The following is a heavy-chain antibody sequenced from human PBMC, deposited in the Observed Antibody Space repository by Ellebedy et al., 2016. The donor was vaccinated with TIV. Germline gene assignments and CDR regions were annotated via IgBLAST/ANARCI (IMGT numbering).Heavy chain of an antibody. D-gene: IGHD6-19*01. CDR3: ARVAAVAGTLNY. CDR1: GFTFSSYA. Sequence: GGSLRLXCAASGFTFSSYAMHWVRQAPGKGLEWVAVISYDGSNKYYADSVKGRFTISRDNSKNTLYLQMNSLRAEDTAVYYCARVAAVAGTLNYWGQGTLVTVSS. V-gene: IGHV3-30-3*01. CDR2: ISYDGSNK. J-gene: IGHJ4*02.